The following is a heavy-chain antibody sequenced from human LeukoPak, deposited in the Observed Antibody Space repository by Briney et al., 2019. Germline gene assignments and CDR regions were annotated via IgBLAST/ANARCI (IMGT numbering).Heavy chain of an antibody. CDR3: WRQGSIGFDS. Sequence: GESLKISCKGSGSIFTSHWIGRVRQIPGKGTEWMGISDSGDSDTRYSPSSQGQFTISVDKSTRTAYLQWGSLKASGSAIYDCWRQGSIGFDSWGQGTLVTVSS. CDR1: GSIFTSHW. D-gene: IGHD3-3*02. CDR2: SDSGDSDT. V-gene: IGHV5-51*01. J-gene: IGHJ4*02.